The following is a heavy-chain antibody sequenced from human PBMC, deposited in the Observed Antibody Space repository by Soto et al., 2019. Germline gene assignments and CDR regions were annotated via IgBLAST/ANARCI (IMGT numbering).Heavy chain of an antibody. Sequence: EIQLVESGGGLVQPGGSLRLSCAVSGCTFSDYTLNWVRQTPGKGLEWLSYMNSRGTTIYYADSVKGRFTISRDNANRSLNLQMNSLRNEDTAIYYCARCIRRGAYSYYGMDVWGHGTPVTVFS. V-gene: IGHV3-48*02. J-gene: IGHJ6*02. CDR1: GCTFSDYT. CDR2: MNSRGTTI. D-gene: IGHD2-21*01. CDR3: ARCIRRGAYSYYGMDV.